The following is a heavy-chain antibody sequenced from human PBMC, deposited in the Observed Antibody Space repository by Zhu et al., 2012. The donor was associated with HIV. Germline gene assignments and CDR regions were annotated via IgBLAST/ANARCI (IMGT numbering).Heavy chain of an antibody. J-gene: IGHJ1*01. D-gene: IGHD2-21*01. Sequence: QVQLQQWGAGLLKPSETLSLICAVYGASFSSYYWTWLRQSPGKGLERIGDINHSGNTNYNSSFKSRVTISIDNSKNQFSLSLKSVTADDSAVYFCAGQIAVADARPGYFDRWGQGTLVTVSS. CDR3: AGQIAVADARPGYFDR. CDR1: GASFSSYY. V-gene: IGHV4-34*01. CDR2: INHSGNT.